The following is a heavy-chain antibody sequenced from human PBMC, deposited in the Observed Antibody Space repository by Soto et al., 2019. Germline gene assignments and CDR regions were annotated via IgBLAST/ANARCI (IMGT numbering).Heavy chain of an antibody. V-gene: IGHV4-59*11. J-gene: IGHJ3*01. Sequence: KPSETLSLSCAVSGGSISGHYWTWIRQSPERGLEWIGHIYYNGKTNYNPSLKDRVTISLDTSGNHFSLRLPSVTAADTALYYCATAFDSSWSAYAFDVWGRGTMVTVSS. CDR2: IYYNGKT. D-gene: IGHD3-22*01. CDR1: GGSISGHY. CDR3: ATAFDSSWSAYAFDV.